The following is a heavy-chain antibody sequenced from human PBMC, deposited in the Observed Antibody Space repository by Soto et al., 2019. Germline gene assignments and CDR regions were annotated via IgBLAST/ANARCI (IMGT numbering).Heavy chain of an antibody. Sequence: PSETLSLTCTVSGGSISSGDYYWSWIRQPPGKGLEWIGYIYYSGSTYYNPSLKSRVTISVDTSKNQFSLKLSSVTAADTAVYYCASSFDGKVPNFDYWGQGTLVTVSS. V-gene: IGHV4-30-4*01. D-gene: IGHD2-15*01. CDR2: IYYSGST. CDR1: GGSISSGDYY. CDR3: ASSFDGKVPNFDY. J-gene: IGHJ4*02.